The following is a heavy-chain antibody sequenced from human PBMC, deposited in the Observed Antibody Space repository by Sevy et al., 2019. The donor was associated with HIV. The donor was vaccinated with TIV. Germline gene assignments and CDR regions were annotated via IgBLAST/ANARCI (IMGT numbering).Heavy chain of an antibody. J-gene: IGHJ4*02. V-gene: IGHV3-9*01. CDR3: AKDRPPYGSGSYPLDY. Sequence: GGSLRLSCAASGFRFEDYGMHWVRRAPGKGLEWVSGIGWNRGIVGYAVSVKGRLTSSRANAKNLLKLQMNSLTSEDTALYYCAKDRPPYGSGSYPLDYWGQGTVVTVSS. CDR1: GFRFEDYG. CDR2: IGWNRGIV. D-gene: IGHD3-10*01.